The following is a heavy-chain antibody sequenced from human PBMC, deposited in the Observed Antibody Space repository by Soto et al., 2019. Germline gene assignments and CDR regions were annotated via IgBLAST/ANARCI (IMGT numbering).Heavy chain of an antibody. Sequence: QVQLVQSGAEVKKPGSSVKVSCKASGYTFTSYAMYWVRQAPGQRLEWMGWINAGNGNTKYSQKFQGRVTITRDTSPSTAYMELSSLRSEDTAVYYCARDLGFGLSDYWGQGTLVTVSS. V-gene: IGHV1-3*01. D-gene: IGHD3-10*01. J-gene: IGHJ4*02. CDR2: INAGNGNT. CDR3: ARDLGFGLSDY. CDR1: GYTFTSYA.